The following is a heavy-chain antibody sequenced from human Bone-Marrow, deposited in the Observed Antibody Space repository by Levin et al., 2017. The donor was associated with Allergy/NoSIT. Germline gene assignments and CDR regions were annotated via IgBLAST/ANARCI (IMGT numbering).Heavy chain of an antibody. Sequence: GGSLRLSCAASGFTFSSYNMNWVRQAPGKGLEWVSYISTSSSTIYYADSVKGRFTISRDNAKNSLYLQMNSLRAEDTAVYYCAREPIAVAGTRWFDPWGQGTLVTVSS. V-gene: IGHV3-48*04. J-gene: IGHJ5*02. CDR3: AREPIAVAGTRWFDP. D-gene: IGHD6-19*01. CDR2: ISTSSSTI. CDR1: GFTFSSYN.